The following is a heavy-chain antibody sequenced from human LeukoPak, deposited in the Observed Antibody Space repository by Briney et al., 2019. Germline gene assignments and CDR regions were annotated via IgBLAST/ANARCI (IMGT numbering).Heavy chain of an antibody. CDR1: GYSISSGYY. V-gene: IGHV4-38-2*02. CDR3: ARGTGTTHPTNFDY. D-gene: IGHD1-1*01. CDR2: IYHSGST. J-gene: IGHJ4*02. Sequence: SETLSLTCTVSGYSISSGYYWGWIRQPPGKGLEWIGSIYHSGSTYYNPSLKSRVTISADTSKNQFSLKLSSVTAADTAVYYCARGTGTTHPTNFDYWGQGTLVTVSS.